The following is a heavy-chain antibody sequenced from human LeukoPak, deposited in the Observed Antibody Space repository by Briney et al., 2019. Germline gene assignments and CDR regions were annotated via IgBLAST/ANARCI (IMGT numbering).Heavy chain of an antibody. V-gene: IGHV3-30*18. CDR2: ISYDGSNK. CDR3: AKDQATAGYYGMDV. D-gene: IGHD6-25*01. Sequence: GGSLRLSCAASGFTFSSYGMHWVRQAPGKGLEWVAVISYDGSNKYYADSVKGRFTTSRDNSKNTLYLQMNSLRAEDTAVYYCAKDQATAGYYGMDVWGKGTTVTVSS. CDR1: GFTFSSYG. J-gene: IGHJ6*04.